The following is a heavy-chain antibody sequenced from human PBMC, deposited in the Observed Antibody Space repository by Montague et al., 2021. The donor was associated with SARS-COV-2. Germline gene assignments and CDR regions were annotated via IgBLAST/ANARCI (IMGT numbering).Heavy chain of an antibody. Sequence: TLSPTCTVSGGSISSGSYYWSWIRQPAGKGLEWIGRIYTSGSTNYNPSLKSRVTISVDTSRNQFSLKLSSVTAADTAVYYCARSSGGYCSSTSCYAYYYYMDVWGKGTTVTVSS. J-gene: IGHJ6*03. CDR3: ARSSGGYCSSTSCYAYYYYMDV. V-gene: IGHV4-61*02. D-gene: IGHD2-2*01. CDR1: GGSISSGSYY. CDR2: IYTSGST.